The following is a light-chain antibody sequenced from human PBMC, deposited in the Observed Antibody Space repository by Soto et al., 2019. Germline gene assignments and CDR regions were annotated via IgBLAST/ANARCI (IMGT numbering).Light chain of an antibody. J-gene: IGKJ1*01. Sequence: DIQMTQSPSTLSASVGDRVTITCRASQSIGTWLAWYQHKPGRAPKLLIYDASTLEGGVPSRFSGSRSGTEFTFTISSLQPDEFETYYCQQYNSYSRAFGQGTKVEIK. CDR3: QQYNSYSRA. CDR1: QSIGTW. CDR2: DAS. V-gene: IGKV1-5*01.